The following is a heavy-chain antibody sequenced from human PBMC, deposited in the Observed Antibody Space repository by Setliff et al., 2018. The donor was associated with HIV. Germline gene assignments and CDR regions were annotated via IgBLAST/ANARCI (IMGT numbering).Heavy chain of an antibody. CDR3: ARGGYSWSFDY. D-gene: IGHD5-18*01. CDR2: VNHRGTT. Sequence: PSETLSLTCAVYGGSFNGYYWSWIRQPSGKGLEWSGEVNHRGTTNSNPSLKRRVTISVDTSKNQFSLKLSSVTAADTAVYYCARGGYSWSFDYWGQGTLVTVSS. V-gene: IGHV4-34*01. J-gene: IGHJ4*02. CDR1: GGSFNGYY.